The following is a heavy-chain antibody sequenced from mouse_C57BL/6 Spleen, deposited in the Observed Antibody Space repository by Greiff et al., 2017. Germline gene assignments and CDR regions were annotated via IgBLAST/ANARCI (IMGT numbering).Heavy chain of an antibody. Sequence: EVKLVESGGGLVQPGGSLKLSCAASGFTFSDYGMAWVRQAPRKGPEWVAFISNLAYSIYYADTVTGRFTVSRENAKNTLYLEMSSLRSEDTAMYYCARHGDCFYAMDYWGQGTSVTVSS. CDR2: ISNLAYSI. CDR1: GFTFSDYG. V-gene: IGHV5-15*01. J-gene: IGHJ4*01. CDR3: ARHGDCFYAMDY.